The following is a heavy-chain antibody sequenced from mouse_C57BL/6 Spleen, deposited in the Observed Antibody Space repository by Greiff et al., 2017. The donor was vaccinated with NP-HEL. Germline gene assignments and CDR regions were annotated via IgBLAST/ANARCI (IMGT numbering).Heavy chain of an antibody. CDR2: ISNGGGST. Sequence: EVKLMESGGGLVQPGGSLKLSCAASGFTFSDYYMYWVRQTPEKRLEWVAYISNGGGSTYYPDTVKGRFTISRDNAKNTLYLQMSRLKSEDTAMYYCARGGDPYYFDYWGQGTTLTVSS. V-gene: IGHV5-12*01. D-gene: IGHD3-3*01. CDR1: GFTFSDYY. CDR3: ARGGDPYYFDY. J-gene: IGHJ2*01.